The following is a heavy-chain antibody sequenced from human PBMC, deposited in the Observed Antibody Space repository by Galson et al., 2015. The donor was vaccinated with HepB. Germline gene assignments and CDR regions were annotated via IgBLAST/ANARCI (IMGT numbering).Heavy chain of an antibody. CDR1: GFTFNSYS. D-gene: IGHD2-15*01. Sequence: SLRLSCAASGFTFNSYSVHRVRQAPGKGLEWVAVISYDGSNQYFAESVKGRFTISRDNSKNTFYMKIDSLKPEDTATYFCARDLGLVRKFCIGGSCYGLLYYLGMDVWGPGTTVIVSS. CDR2: ISYDGSNQ. V-gene: IGHV3-30*04. J-gene: IGHJ6*02. CDR3: ARDLGLVRKFCIGGSCYGLLYYLGMDV.